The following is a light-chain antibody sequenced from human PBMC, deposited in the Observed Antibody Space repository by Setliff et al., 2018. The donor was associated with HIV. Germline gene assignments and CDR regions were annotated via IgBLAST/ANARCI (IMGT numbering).Light chain of an antibody. Sequence: DIQMTQSPSTLSASVGDRVTITCRASQSISNWLAWYQQKPGKAPKLLIYRASSLEGGVPSRFSGSGSGTEFTLTISSLQPDDFATYYCQEYDNYWTFGQGTKV. V-gene: IGKV1-5*03. J-gene: IGKJ1*01. CDR3: QEYDNYWT. CDR2: RAS. CDR1: QSISNW.